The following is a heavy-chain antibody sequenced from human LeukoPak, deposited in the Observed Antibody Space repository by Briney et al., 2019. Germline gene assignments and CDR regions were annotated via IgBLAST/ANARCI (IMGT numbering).Heavy chain of an antibody. D-gene: IGHD3-10*01. CDR1: GFTFSGSA. CDR3: GGYGSGSYTI. Sequence: PGGSLRLSCAASGFTFSGSAMHWVRQASGKGLEWVGRIRSKANSYATAYAASVKGRFTISRDGSKNTAYLQMNSLKTEDTAVYYCGGYGSGSYTIWGQGTLVTVSS. V-gene: IGHV3-73*01. J-gene: IGHJ4*02. CDR2: IRSKANSYAT.